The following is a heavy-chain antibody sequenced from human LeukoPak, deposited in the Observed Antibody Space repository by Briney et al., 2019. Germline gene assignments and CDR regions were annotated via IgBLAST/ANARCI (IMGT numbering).Heavy chain of an antibody. J-gene: IGHJ4*02. CDR1: GFTFSTYA. CDR3: AKDLGRYRNNFFDY. CDR2: ISGSGGST. V-gene: IGHV3-23*01. D-gene: IGHD1-26*01. Sequence: GGSLRLSCAASGFTFSTYAMSWVCQAPGKGLEWASAISGSGGSTYYADSVKGRFTISRDNSKNTLYLQMNSLRAEDTAVYYCAKDLGRYRNNFFDYWGQGNLVTVSS.